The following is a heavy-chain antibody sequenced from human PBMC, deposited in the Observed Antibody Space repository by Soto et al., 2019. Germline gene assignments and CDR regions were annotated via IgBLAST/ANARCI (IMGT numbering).Heavy chain of an antibody. Sequence: QVQLVQSGAEVKKPGSSVKVSCKASGGTFSSYAISWVRQAPGQGLEWMGGIIPIFGTANYAQKFQGRVKITADESTSTAYMELSSLRSEDTAVYYCARDPLAYCGGDCPEDYYYGMDVWGQGTTVTVSS. J-gene: IGHJ6*02. D-gene: IGHD2-21*02. CDR3: ARDPLAYCGGDCPEDYYYGMDV. CDR2: IIPIFGTA. CDR1: GGTFSSYA. V-gene: IGHV1-69*01.